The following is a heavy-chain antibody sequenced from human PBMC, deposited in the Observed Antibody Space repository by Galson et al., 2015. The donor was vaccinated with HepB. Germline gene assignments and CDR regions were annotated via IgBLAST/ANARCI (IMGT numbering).Heavy chain of an antibody. CDR3: AKYYGDYAGGDY. Sequence: SLRLSCATSGFTFSNYWMFWVRQSPGKGLEWVANIKQDGSEKYYVDSVKGRFTISGDNAKNSLYLQMNSLRAEDTAVYYCAKYYGDYAGGDYWGQGTLVTVSS. J-gene: IGHJ4*02. D-gene: IGHD4-17*01. CDR2: IKQDGSEK. CDR1: GFTFSNYW. V-gene: IGHV3-7*01.